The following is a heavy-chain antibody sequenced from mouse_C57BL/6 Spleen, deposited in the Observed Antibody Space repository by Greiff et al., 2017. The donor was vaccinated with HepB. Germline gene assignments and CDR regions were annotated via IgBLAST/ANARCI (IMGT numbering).Heavy chain of an antibody. V-gene: IGHV5-4*01. J-gene: IGHJ2*01. CDR3: AREGLYYGRSYFDY. CDR1: GFTFSSYA. CDR2: ISDGGSYT. Sequence: EVQRVESGGGLVKPGGSLKLSCAASGFTFSSYAMSWVRKTPEKRLEWVATISDGGSYTYYPDNVKGRFTISRDNAKNNLYLQMSHLKSEDTAMYYCAREGLYYGRSYFDYWGQGTTLTVSS. D-gene: IGHD1-1*01.